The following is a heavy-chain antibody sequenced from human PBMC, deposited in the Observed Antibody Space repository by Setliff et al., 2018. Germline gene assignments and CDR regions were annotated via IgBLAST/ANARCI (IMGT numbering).Heavy chain of an antibody. CDR2: INHRGTT. CDR1: GGSFSGYY. CDR3: ARHLSYSGETMDV. J-gene: IGHJ6*03. D-gene: IGHD5-12*01. Sequence: SETLSLTCAVYGGSFSGYYWNWIRQAPGKGLEWIGEINHRGTTSYTPSLKGRVTISVDTSKKYFFLNLTSVTAADTAVYYCARHLSYSGETMDVWGKGTTVTVSS. V-gene: IGHV4-34*01.